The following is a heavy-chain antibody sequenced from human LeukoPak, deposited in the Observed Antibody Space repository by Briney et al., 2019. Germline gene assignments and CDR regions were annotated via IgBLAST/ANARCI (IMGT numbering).Heavy chain of an antibody. J-gene: IGHJ6*03. CDR3: ARALSWTTESYYYMDV. V-gene: IGHV1-8*01. D-gene: IGHD3/OR15-3a*01. Sequence: GASVKVSCNASAYTFTGYDINLVRQATGQGLEWMGWMNPNTGSTGYAQKFQGRVIMTMNTSITTAYMDLSCLKSEHTAVYYCARALSWTTESYYYMDVWGKGTTVTVSS. CDR2: MNPNTGST. CDR1: AYTFTGYD.